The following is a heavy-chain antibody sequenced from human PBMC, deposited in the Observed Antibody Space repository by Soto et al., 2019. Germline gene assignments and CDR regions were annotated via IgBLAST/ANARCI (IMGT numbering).Heavy chain of an antibody. CDR2: MNPNSGNT. V-gene: IGHV1-8*01. Sequence: EAPVKRSCKAYGYTFTISDINWVRQATGQGLEWMGWMNPNSGNTGYAQKFQGRVTMTRNTSISTAYMELSSLRSEDTAVYYCARGRDWNYLNYYYYYMDVWGKGTTVTVSS. CDR1: GYTFTISD. J-gene: IGHJ6*03. D-gene: IGHD1-7*01. CDR3: ARGRDWNYLNYYYYYMDV.